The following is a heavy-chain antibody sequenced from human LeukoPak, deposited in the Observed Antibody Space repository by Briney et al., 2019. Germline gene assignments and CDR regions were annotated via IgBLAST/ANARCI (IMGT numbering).Heavy chain of an antibody. D-gene: IGHD6-19*01. CDR3: ASSWLAPSHFDY. CDR2: ISYDGSNK. V-gene: IGHV3-30-3*01. J-gene: IGHJ4*02. Sequence: GGSLRLSCAASGFTFSSYAMHWVRQAPGKGLEWVAVISYDGSNKYYADSVEGRFTISRDNSKNTLYLQMNSLRAEDTAVYYCASSWLAPSHFDYWGQGTLVTVSS. CDR1: GFTFSSYA.